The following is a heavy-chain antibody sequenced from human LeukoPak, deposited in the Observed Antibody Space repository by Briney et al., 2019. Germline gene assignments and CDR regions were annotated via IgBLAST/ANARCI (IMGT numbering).Heavy chain of an antibody. CDR2: IIPIFGTA. Sequence: SVKVSCKASGGTFNNYTISWVRQAPGQGLEWMGGIIPIFGTANYAQKFQGRVTITADKSTSTAYMELRSLRSDDTAVYYCARDGLAAAPDYWGQGTLVTVFS. D-gene: IGHD6-13*01. V-gene: IGHV1-69*06. CDR3: ARDGLAAAPDY. J-gene: IGHJ4*02. CDR1: GGTFNNYT.